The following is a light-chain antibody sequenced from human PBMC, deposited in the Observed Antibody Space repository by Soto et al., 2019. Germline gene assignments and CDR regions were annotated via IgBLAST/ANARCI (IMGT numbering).Light chain of an antibody. CDR3: QYYGSSMWT. CDR1: QYISSNY. J-gene: IGKJ1*01. CDR2: GGS. V-gene: IGKV3-20*01. Sequence: EIVLTQSPGTLSLSPGARATLSCGASQYISSNYLAWYQQKPGQAPRLLISGGSRRAAGIPDRFSGSGSGTDFTLTIDRLEPEDFAVYYCQYYGSSMWTFGQGTEVDI.